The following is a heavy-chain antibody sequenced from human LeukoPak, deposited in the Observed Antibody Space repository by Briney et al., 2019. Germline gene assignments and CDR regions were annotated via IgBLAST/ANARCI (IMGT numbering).Heavy chain of an antibody. Sequence: GGSLRLSCAASGFTVSSNYVSWVRQAPGKGLEWVSVIYSGGSTYYADSVKGRFTISRDNSKNTLYLQMNSLRAEDTAVYYCAREGDYYDSSGYSGAVGAFDIWGQGTMVTVSS. D-gene: IGHD3-22*01. CDR1: GFTVSSNY. CDR3: AREGDYYDSSGYSGAVGAFDI. V-gene: IGHV3-66*01. J-gene: IGHJ3*02. CDR2: IYSGGST.